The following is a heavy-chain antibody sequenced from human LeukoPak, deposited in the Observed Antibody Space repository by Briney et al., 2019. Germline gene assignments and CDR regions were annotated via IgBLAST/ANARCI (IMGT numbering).Heavy chain of an antibody. V-gene: IGHV3-48*02. J-gene: IGHJ3*02. CDR2: ISNSGASI. D-gene: IGHD5-18*01. CDR3: ARVGNEYTYGYTAFDI. Sequence: GGSLRLSCAASGFAFRNYNMNWVRQAPGKGLEWVSHISNSGASIYYADSLRGRFTISRDNAKNSLYLQINSLRDEDTAVYYYARVGNEYTYGYTAFDIWGQGTMVFISS. CDR1: GFAFRNYN.